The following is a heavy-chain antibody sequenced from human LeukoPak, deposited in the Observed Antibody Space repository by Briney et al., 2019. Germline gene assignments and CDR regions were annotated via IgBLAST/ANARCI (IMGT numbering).Heavy chain of an antibody. V-gene: IGHV1-2*02. J-gene: IGHJ4*02. CDR3: ARVRRPLLFGEFYFDY. Sequence: ASVKVSCKASVYTFTGYSMHWVRQAPGQGLEWMGWINPNSGGTNYAQKFQGRVTMTRDTSISTAYMELSRLRSDDTAVYYCARVRRPLLFGEFYFDYWGQGTLVTVSS. CDR1: VYTFTGYS. CDR2: INPNSGGT. D-gene: IGHD3-10*02.